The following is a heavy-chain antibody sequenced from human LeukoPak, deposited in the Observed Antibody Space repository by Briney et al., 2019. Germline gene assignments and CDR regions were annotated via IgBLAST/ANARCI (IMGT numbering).Heavy chain of an antibody. CDR3: ARGGMDDHYFGLDV. Sequence: ETLSLTCSVSGGSISSYYWSWIRQSPGKGLEWIGYIYYSGSTIYNPSLKSRVTISVDTSKNQFSLKLSSVSAADTAVYYCARGGMDDHYFGLDVWGHGTTVNVFS. J-gene: IGHJ6*02. D-gene: IGHD1-1*01. CDR1: GGSISSYY. V-gene: IGHV4-59*01. CDR2: IYYSGST.